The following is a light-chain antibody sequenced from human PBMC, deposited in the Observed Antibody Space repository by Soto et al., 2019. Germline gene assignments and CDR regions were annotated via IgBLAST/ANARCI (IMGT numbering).Light chain of an antibody. CDR1: QSVSRY. CDR3: QQRGNWPS. CDR2: DAS. Sequence: EIALTQSPATLSLSPGERATLSCRASQSVSRYLAWYQQKPGQAPRLLIYDASNRATGIPARFSGSGSGTVFPLTISSLEPEDFAVYYCQQRGNWPSFGGGTKVEIK. J-gene: IGKJ4*01. V-gene: IGKV3-11*01.